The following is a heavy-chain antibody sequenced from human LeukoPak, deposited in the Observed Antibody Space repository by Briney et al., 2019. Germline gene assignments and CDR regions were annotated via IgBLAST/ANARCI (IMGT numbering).Heavy chain of an antibody. Sequence: ASVKVSCKASGYTFTSYGISWGRQAPGQGLEWMGWISAYNGNTNYAQKLQGRVTMTTDTSTSTAYMELRSLRSDDTAVYYCAREEVKEGAMIVYYFDYWGQGTLVTVSS. D-gene: IGHD2-2*01. CDR3: AREEVKEGAMIVYYFDY. CDR2: ISAYNGNT. J-gene: IGHJ4*02. V-gene: IGHV1-18*01. CDR1: GYTFTSYG.